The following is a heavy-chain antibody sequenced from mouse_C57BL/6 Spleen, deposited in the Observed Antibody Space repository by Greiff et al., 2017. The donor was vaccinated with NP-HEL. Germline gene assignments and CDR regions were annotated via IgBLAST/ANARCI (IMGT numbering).Heavy chain of an antibody. CDR2: ISYDGSN. D-gene: IGHD2-4*01. J-gene: IGHJ3*01. V-gene: IGHV3-6*01. CDR3: AREGGIYYDYDGGWFAY. CDR1: GYSITSGYY. Sequence: EVQLVESGPGLVKPSQSLSLTCSVTGYSITSGYYWNWIRQFPGNKLEWMGYISYDGSNNYNPSLKNRISITRDTSKNQFFLKLNSVTTEDTATYYCAREGGIYYDYDGGWFAYWGQGTLVTVSA.